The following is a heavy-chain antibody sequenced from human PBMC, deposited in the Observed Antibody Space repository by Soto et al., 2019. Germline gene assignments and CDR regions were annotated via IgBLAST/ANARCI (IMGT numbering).Heavy chain of an antibody. CDR2: NNYRGST. CDR1: GGSISSGGYY. Sequence: QVQLQESGPGLVKPSQTLSLTCTVSGGSISSGGYYWSWIRQHPAKGLEWIGYNNYRGSTYYIPSLTSRVTISVDTSKNHFSLKLSSVTAAGTAVYYCARDGGDYVTDAYDIWVQGTTVTVSS. CDR3: ARDGGDYVTDAYDI. V-gene: IGHV4-31*03. D-gene: IGHD4-17*01. J-gene: IGHJ3*02.